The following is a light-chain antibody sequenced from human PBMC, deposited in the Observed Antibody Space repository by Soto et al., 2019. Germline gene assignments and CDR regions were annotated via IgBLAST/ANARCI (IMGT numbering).Light chain of an antibody. CDR3: QTWDAGARVV. V-gene: IGLV4-69*01. CDR1: SGHSSYA. J-gene: IGLJ2*01. CDR2: LSSDGSH. Sequence: QPVLTQSPSASASLGASVKLTCTLSSGHSSYAIAWHQQQPEKGPRYLMKLSSDGSHSKGDGIPDRFAGSSSGAERYLTIPGLQDEDEAGEYCQTWDAGARVVFGGGTEVTVL.